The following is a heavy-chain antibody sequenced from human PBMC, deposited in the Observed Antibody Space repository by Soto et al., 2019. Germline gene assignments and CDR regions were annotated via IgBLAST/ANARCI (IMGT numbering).Heavy chain of an antibody. Sequence: VASVKVSCKASGYTFTGYYMHWVRQAPGQGLEWMGWINPNSGGTNYAQKFQGRVTMTRDTSISTAYMELSRLRSDDTAVYYCARGPPGYSSSWYYSDAFDIWGQGTMVTVSS. CDR1: GYTFTGYY. CDR2: INPNSGGT. V-gene: IGHV1-2*02. D-gene: IGHD6-13*01. CDR3: ARGPPGYSSSWYYSDAFDI. J-gene: IGHJ3*02.